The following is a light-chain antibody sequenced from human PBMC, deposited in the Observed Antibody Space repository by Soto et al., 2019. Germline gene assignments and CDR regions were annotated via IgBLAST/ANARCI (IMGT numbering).Light chain of an antibody. Sequence: EIVLTQSPGTLSLSPGERATFSCRASQSVSSSYLAWYQQRRGQAPRRLIYGASIRATGVPDRFSGSGSGTDFTLTISRLEPEDFALYYCQQYHTSPLPFGQGTKVELK. CDR3: QQYHTSPLP. CDR1: QSVSSSY. J-gene: IGKJ1*01. CDR2: GAS. V-gene: IGKV3-20*01.